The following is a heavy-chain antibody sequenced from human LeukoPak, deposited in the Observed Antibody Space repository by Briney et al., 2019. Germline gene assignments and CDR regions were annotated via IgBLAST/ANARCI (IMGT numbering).Heavy chain of an antibody. D-gene: IGHD2-8*01. Sequence: PSETLSLTCTVSGVSINSHCWSWIRQPPGKGLEWIGYVYYSGTTNYNPSLKSRVTISVDTSKSQFSLKLSSVTAADTAVYYCARLGIVRQVDFYYYGMDVWGQGTTVTVSS. CDR3: ARLGIVRQVDFYYYGMDV. CDR2: VYYSGTT. V-gene: IGHV4-59*08. J-gene: IGHJ6*02. CDR1: GVSINSHC.